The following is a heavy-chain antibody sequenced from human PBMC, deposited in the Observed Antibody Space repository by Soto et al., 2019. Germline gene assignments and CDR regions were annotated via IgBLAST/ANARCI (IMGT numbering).Heavy chain of an antibody. CDR3: ARDRSSRVNIAAAGTEAY. CDR2: ISAYNGNT. Sequence: QVQLVQSGAEVKKPGASVKVSCKASGYTFTSYGISWVRQAPGQGLEWMGWISAYNGNTNYAQKLQGRVTMTTDTSTSTAYRELRSLRSDDTAVYYCARDRSSRVNIAAAGTEAYWGQGTLVTVSS. J-gene: IGHJ4*02. V-gene: IGHV1-18*01. D-gene: IGHD6-13*01. CDR1: GYTFTSYG.